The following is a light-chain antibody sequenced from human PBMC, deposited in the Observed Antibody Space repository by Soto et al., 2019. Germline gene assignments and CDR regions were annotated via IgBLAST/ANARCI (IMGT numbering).Light chain of an antibody. V-gene: IGLV2-23*01. CDR1: SSDVGNYNL. CDR2: EDS. CDR3: FSYAGSNTFV. Sequence: QSALTQPASVSGSPGQSITISCTGTSSDVGNYNLVSWYQQHPAKAPTLMTYEDSKRPTGVSNRFSGSKYGKTAALKISGLQADEEADYYCFSYAGSNTFVFGTGTKVTVL. J-gene: IGLJ1*01.